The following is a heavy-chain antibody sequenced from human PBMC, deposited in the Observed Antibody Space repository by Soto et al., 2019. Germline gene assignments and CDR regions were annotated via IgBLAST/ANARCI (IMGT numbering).Heavy chain of an antibody. V-gene: IGHV3-48*03. J-gene: IGHJ6*02. CDR3: ARAPYYYGMDV. Sequence: GGSLRLSCAASGFTFSSYEMNWVRQAPGKGPEWVSYISSSGGTIYYADSVKGRFTISRDNAKNSLYLQMNSLRAEDTAVYYCARAPYYYGMDVWGQGTTVTVSS. CDR1: GFTFSSYE. CDR2: ISSSGGTI.